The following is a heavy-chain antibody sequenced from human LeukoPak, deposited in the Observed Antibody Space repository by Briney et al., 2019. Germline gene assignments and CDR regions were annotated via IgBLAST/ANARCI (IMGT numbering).Heavy chain of an antibody. V-gene: IGHV4-4*07. CDR3: ARGIMIVVVVAATSFFDY. J-gene: IGHJ4*02. D-gene: IGHD2-15*01. CDR1: GGSISSYY. Sequence: PSETLSLTCTVSGGSISSYYWSWIRQPAGKGLEWIGRIYTSGSTNYNPSLKSRVTMSVDTSKNQFSLKLSSVTAADTAVYYCARGIMIVVVVAATSFFDYWGQGTLVTVSS. CDR2: IYTSGST.